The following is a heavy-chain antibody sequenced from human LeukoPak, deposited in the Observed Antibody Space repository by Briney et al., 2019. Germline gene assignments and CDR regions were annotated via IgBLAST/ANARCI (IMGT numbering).Heavy chain of an antibody. Sequence: ASVKVSCKASGYTFTDNYMHWVRQAPGQGLEWMGWINPNSGGTNYEQKFEGRVTMTRDTSISTMYLEVTRLRSDDTAVYYCARAHDYSNYIASYWGQRTLVTVS. CDR2: INPNSGGT. CDR1: GYTFTDNY. CDR3: ARAHDYSNYIASY. D-gene: IGHD4-11*01. V-gene: IGHV1-2*02. J-gene: IGHJ4*02.